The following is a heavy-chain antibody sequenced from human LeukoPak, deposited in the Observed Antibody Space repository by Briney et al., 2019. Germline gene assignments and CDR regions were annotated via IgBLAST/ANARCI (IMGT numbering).Heavy chain of an antibody. CDR1: GGSISSYY. Sequence: SETLSLTCTVSGGSISSYYWSWIRQPPGKGLEWIGNIYYSGSTNYNPSLKSRVTISVDTSNNLFSLKLTSVTAADTAVYYCARLLGYGSGSSRAFDYWGQGTLVTVSS. D-gene: IGHD3-10*01. J-gene: IGHJ4*02. V-gene: IGHV4-59*08. CDR3: ARLLGYGSGSSRAFDY. CDR2: IYYSGST.